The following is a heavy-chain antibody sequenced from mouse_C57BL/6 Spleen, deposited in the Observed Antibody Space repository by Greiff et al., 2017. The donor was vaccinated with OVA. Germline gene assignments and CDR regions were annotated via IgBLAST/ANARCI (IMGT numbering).Heavy chain of an antibody. CDR3: ASGTGTRAMDY. D-gene: IGHD4-1*01. CDR2: IWGVGST. CDR1: GFSLTSYG. Sequence: QVQLKQSGPGLVAPSQSLSITCTVSGFSLTSYGVDWVRQSPGKGLEWLGVIWGVGSTNYNSALKSRLSISKDNSKSQVFLKMNSLQTDDTAMYYCASGTGTRAMDYWGQGTSVTVSS. J-gene: IGHJ4*01. V-gene: IGHV2-6*01.